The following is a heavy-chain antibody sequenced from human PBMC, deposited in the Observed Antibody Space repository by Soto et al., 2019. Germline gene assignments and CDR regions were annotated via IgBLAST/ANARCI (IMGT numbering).Heavy chain of an antibody. V-gene: IGHV4-39*02. CDR3: ARDYGDYQFDY. D-gene: IGHD4-17*01. Sequence: ETLSLTCTVAGGSISSXXXYWGWIRQPPGKGLEWIGNIYYRGTTYYNPSLKSRVTISVDTSKNQFSLKLASVTAADTAVYYCARDYGDYQFDYWGQGTLVTVSS. CDR2: IYYRGTT. J-gene: IGHJ4*02. CDR1: GGSISSXXXY.